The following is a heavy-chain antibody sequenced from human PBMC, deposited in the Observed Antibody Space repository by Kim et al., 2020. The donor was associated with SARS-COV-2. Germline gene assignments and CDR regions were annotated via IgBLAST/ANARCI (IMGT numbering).Heavy chain of an antibody. CDR2: IYYSGST. CDR3: ARAGWSGNWFDP. J-gene: IGHJ5*02. D-gene: IGHD2-15*01. CDR1: GGSISSGDYY. Sequence: SETLSLTCTVSGGSISSGDYYWSWIRQPPGKGLEWIGYIYYSGSTYYNPSLKSRVTISVDTSKNQFSLKLSSVTAADTAVYYCARAGWSGNWFDPWGQGTLVTVSS. V-gene: IGHV4-30-4*01.